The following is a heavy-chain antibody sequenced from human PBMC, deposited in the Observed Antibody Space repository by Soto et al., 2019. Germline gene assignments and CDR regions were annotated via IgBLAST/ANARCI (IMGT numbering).Heavy chain of an antibody. CDR3: AREAGYCSRTSCYRRAFDT. V-gene: IGHV3-74*03. J-gene: IGHJ3*02. D-gene: IGHD2-2*01. CDR2: INTDGGSS. CDR1: GFSFSGHW. Sequence: EVQLVESGGDLVQPGGSLRLSCAASGFSFSGHWMHWVRQVPGKGLEWVSRINTDGGSSAYADSVNGRLTISRDNAKNTLYLQMNGLRAEDPAVYYCAREAGYCSRTSCYRRAFDTWGQGTTVTVSS.